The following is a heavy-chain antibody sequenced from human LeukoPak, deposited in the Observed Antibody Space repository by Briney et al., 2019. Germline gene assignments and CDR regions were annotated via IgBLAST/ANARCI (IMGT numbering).Heavy chain of an antibody. V-gene: IGHV3-53*01. CDR1: GFTVSSNY. CDR3: ARKDSRDY. D-gene: IGHD2-15*01. Sequence: PGGSLRLSCAASGFTVSSNYMSWVRQAPGKGLEWVSVIYSGGSTYYADSVKGRFTISRDNAKNSLYLQMNSLRAEDTAVYYCARKDSRDYWGQGTLVTVSS. CDR2: IYSGGST. J-gene: IGHJ4*02.